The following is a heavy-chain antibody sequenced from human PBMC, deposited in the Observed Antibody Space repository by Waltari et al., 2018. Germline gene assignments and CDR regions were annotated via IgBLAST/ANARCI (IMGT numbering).Heavy chain of an antibody. Sequence: QVQRVESGGGEVQPGRSRRLSCAASGSTFSYSGRHWVRQAPGKGLEWVALISYDGSDISYADSVKARFTISRDNSKNTLYLQINGLRAEDTAVYYCAKDRIYGPYYTFDSWGQGTLVTVSS. CDR1: GSTFSYSG. CDR3: AKDRIYGPYYTFDS. J-gene: IGHJ4*02. D-gene: IGHD4-17*01. CDR2: ISYDGSDI. V-gene: IGHV3-30*18.